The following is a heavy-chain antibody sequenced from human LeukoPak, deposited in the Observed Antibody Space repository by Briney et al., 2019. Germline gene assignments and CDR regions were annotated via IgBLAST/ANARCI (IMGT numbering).Heavy chain of an antibody. J-gene: IGHJ4*02. CDR3: ARGLGYCSSTSCYNWDMYYFDY. CDR2: IYSGGST. Sequence: GGSLRLSCAASGFTVSSNYMSWVRQAPGKGLEWVSVIYSGGSTYYADSVKGRFTISRDNSKNTLYLQMNSLRAEDTAVYYCARGLGYCSSTSCYNWDMYYFDYWGQGTLVTVSS. D-gene: IGHD2-2*02. CDR1: GFTVSSNY. V-gene: IGHV3-66*02.